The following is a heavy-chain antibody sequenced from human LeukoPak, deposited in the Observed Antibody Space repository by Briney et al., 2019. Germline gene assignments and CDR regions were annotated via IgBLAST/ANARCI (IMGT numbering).Heavy chain of an antibody. Sequence: GRPLRLSCAASGFTFSYYSMHWVRQAPGQGLEWVAVIWYDGSNKYYADSVKGRFTISRDNSKSTVYLQMNSLRAEDTAVYYCARAPAGCGGTCPFDSWGQGTLVTVSS. J-gene: IGHJ4*02. V-gene: IGHV3-33*01. CDR1: GFTFSYYS. CDR2: IWYDGSNK. D-gene: IGHD2-15*01. CDR3: ARAPAGCGGTCPFDS.